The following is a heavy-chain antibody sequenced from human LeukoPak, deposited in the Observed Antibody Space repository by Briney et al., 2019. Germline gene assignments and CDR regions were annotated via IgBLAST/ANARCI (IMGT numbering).Heavy chain of an antibody. J-gene: IGHJ4*02. CDR2: ISGDGHST. CDR3: AKDPPGIAVAGTGDY. D-gene: IGHD6-19*01. V-gene: IGHV3-23*01. Sequence: GGSLRLSCAASGFTFRNYGMSWVRQAPGKGLEWVSVISGDGHSTYYADSVKGRFTISRDNSMNTFHLQMNSLRAEDTAVYYCAKDPPGIAVAGTGDYWGQGTLVTVSS. CDR1: GFTFRNYG.